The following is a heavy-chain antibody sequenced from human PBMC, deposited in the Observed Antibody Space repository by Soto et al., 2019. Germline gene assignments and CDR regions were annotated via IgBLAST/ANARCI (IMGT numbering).Heavy chain of an antibody. CDR2: IRSKANSYAT. V-gene: IGHV3-73*01. Sequence: GGSLRLSCAASGFTFSGSAMHWVRQASGKGLEWVGRIRSKANSYATAYAASVEGRFTISRDDSKNTAYLQMNSLKTEDTAVYYCTRPNDYCSGGSCYDWYFDLWGRGTLVTVSS. CDR1: GFTFSGSA. D-gene: IGHD2-15*01. CDR3: TRPNDYCSGGSCYDWYFDL. J-gene: IGHJ2*01.